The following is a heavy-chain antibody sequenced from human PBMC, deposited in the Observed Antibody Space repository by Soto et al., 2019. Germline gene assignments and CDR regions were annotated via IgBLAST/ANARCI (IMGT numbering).Heavy chain of an antibody. D-gene: IGHD5-12*01. J-gene: IGHJ4*02. CDR2: IGPESGAT. CDR3: GRGRSGQIVVFY. V-gene: IGHV1-2*02. CDR1: GYTFTGHY. Sequence: GASVKVSCKASGYTFTGHYIHWVRQAPEQGPEWMGEIGPESGATRYAQKFQGRVTMTMDMSITTVYMELSNLSPEDTAVYYCGRGRSGQIVVFYWGQGTPVTVSS.